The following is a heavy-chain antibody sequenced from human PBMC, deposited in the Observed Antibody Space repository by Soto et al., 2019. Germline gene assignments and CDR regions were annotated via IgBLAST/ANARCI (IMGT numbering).Heavy chain of an antibody. V-gene: IGHV3-74*01. CDR1: GFTFTNYW. J-gene: IGHJ4*02. Sequence: EVQLVESGGGLVQPGGSLRLSCAVSGFTFTNYWMHWVRQAPGQGLVWVSRINSDGSVTNYADSVKGRFTTSRDNAKNTLYLQVNSLRAEDTAVYYCGREFSTSRPYYFDYWGPGTLVTVSS. D-gene: IGHD2-2*01. CDR3: GREFSTSRPYYFDY. CDR2: INSDGSVT.